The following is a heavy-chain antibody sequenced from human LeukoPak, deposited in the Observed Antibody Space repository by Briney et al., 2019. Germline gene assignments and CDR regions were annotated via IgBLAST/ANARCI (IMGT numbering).Heavy chain of an antibody. CDR3: ARVTDGTSYYEYFHH. CDR1: GGSISSSSYY. CDR2: IYYSGST. Sequence: SETLSLTCNVSGGSISSSSYYWGWIRQPPGKGLEWIGNIYYSGSTYYNPSLKSRVTISVDTSKNQFSLKLSSVTAADTAVYYCARVTDGTSYYEYFHHWGQGTLVTVSS. D-gene: IGHD1-26*01. J-gene: IGHJ1*01. V-gene: IGHV4-39*07.